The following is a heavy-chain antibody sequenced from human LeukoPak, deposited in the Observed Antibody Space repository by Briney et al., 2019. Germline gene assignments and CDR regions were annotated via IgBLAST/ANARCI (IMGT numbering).Heavy chain of an antibody. CDR2: MNPNSGNT. CDR3: ARASTSHSSSSSGY. J-gene: IGHJ4*02. V-gene: IGHV1-8*01. CDR1: GYTFTSSD. D-gene: IGHD6-6*01. Sequence: ASVKVSCKASGYTFTSSDIDWARQATCQGLEWRGWMNPNSGNTGYAQKYQGTVTMTRNPSISTAYMELSSLRSEDTAVYYCARASTSHSSSSSGYWGQGNLVPVSS.